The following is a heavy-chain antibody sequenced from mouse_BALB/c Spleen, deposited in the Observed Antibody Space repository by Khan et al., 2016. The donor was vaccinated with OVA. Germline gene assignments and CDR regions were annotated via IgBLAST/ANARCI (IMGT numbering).Heavy chain of an antibody. Sequence: EVQLQQSGPEVVKPGASVKMSCEASGYTFTSYVMHWVKQKPGQGLEWIGNIYPFNDATKFNEKFNGKATLTSDKSSSTAYMELSSLTSEDSAVYSFAPVGSYYVSFVYWGQGTLVTVSA. V-gene: IGHV1S136*01. CDR3: APVGSYYVSFVY. CDR2: IYPFNDAT. J-gene: IGHJ3*01. CDR1: GYTFTSYV. D-gene: IGHD1-1*01.